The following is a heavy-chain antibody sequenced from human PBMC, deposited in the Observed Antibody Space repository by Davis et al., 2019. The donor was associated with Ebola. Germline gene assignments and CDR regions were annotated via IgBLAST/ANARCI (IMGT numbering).Heavy chain of an antibody. V-gene: IGHV1-18*01. CDR3: ARVGTYYYDSSSYTNEAYYFDY. J-gene: IGHJ4*02. CDR2: ISAYNGNT. CDR1: GGTFSSYA. D-gene: IGHD3-22*01. Sequence: ASVKVSCKASGGTFSSYAISWVRQAPGQGLEWMGWISAYNGNTNYAQKLQGRVTMTTDTSTSTAYMELRSLRSDEPAVYYCARVGTYYYDSSSYTNEAYYFDYWGQGTLVTVSS.